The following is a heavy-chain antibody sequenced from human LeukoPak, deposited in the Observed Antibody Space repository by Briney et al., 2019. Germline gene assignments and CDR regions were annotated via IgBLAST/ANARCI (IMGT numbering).Heavy chain of an antibody. Sequence: PSQTLSLTCTVSGGSISSGGYYWSWIRQHPGKGLEWIGYIYYSGSTYYNPSLKSRVTISVDTSKNQFSLKLSSVTAADTAVYYCARLTRGSGWYDYWGQGTLVTVSS. V-gene: IGHV4-31*03. CDR1: GGSISSGGYY. CDR3: ARLTRGSGWYDY. D-gene: IGHD6-19*01. J-gene: IGHJ4*02. CDR2: IYYSGST.